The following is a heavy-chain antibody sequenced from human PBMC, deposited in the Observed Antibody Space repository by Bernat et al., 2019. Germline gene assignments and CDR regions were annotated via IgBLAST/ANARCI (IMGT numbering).Heavy chain of an antibody. D-gene: IGHD6-13*01. CDR3: ARETYSSSWHYYYYYGMDV. CDR1: GFTFSSYG. V-gene: IGHV3-33*01. CDR2: IWYDGSNK. Sequence: QVQLVESGGGVVQPGRSLRLSCAASGFTFSSYGMHWVRQAPGKGLEWVAVIWYDGSNKCYADSVKGRFTSSRDNSKNTLYLQMNSLRAEDTAVYYCARETYSSSWHYYYYYGMDVWGQGTTVTVSS. J-gene: IGHJ6*02.